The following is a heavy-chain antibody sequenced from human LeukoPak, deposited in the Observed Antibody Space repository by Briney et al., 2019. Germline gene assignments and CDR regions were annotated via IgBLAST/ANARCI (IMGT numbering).Heavy chain of an antibody. D-gene: IGHD3-10*01. CDR3: RVYYGSGSSHDY. CDR1: GFSFHKYG. Sequence: GGSLRLSCAASGFSFHKYGMHWVRQAPGKGLEWVAFIRYDGSNKYYADSVKGRFTISRDNSKNTLYLQMNSLRAEDTAVYYCRVYYGSGSSHDYWGQGTLVTVSS. J-gene: IGHJ4*02. V-gene: IGHV3-30*02. CDR2: IRYDGSNK.